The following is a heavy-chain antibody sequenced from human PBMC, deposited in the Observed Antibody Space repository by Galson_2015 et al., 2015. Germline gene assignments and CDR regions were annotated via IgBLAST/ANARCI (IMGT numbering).Heavy chain of an antibody. V-gene: IGHV1-18*04. D-gene: IGHD7-27*01. Sequence: SVKVSCKASGYTFTTYGISWVRQAPGQGLEWMGWISTYSGNTNYAQKFQGRVTVTTDTSTSTAYMELMSLRSDDTAVYYCARDGNWGGDYWGQGTLVTVSS. CDR2: ISTYSGNT. J-gene: IGHJ4*02. CDR3: ARDGNWGGDY. CDR1: GYTFTTYG.